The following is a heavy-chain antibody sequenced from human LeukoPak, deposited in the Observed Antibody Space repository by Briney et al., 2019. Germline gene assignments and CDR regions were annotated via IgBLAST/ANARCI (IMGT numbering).Heavy chain of an antibody. V-gene: IGHV4-61*01. CDR1: GGSVSSGSYY. Sequence: PSETLSLTRTVSGGSVSSGSYYWSWIRQPPGKGLEWIGYIYYSGSTNYNSSLKSRVIISVDTSKNQFSLKLSSVTAADTAVYYCARVDSSGYYYDYYYGMDVWGQGTMVTVSS. J-gene: IGHJ6*02. CDR2: IYYSGST. CDR3: ARVDSSGYYYDYYYGMDV. D-gene: IGHD3-22*01.